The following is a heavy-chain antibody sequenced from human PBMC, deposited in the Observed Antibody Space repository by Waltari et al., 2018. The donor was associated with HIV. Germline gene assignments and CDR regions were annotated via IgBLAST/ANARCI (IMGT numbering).Heavy chain of an antibody. J-gene: IGHJ5*02. Sequence: QLQLQESGPGLVKPSETLSLTCTVSGRSTSNNHFSWGWSCPPPGTGLECIGSNYYSGTTYYNPSLKSRITIAGDTSKNEFSLKLNSVTATDTAVYYCARRPIVVVIAATAGWFDPWGQGTLVTVSS. CDR3: ARRPIVVVIAATAGWFDP. V-gene: IGHV4-39*01. D-gene: IGHD2-15*01. CDR1: GRSTSNNHFS. CDR2: NYYSGTT.